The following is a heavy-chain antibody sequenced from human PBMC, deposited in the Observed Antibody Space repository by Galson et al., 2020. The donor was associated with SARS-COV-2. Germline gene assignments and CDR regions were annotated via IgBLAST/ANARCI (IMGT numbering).Heavy chain of an antibody. CDR2: FDPEDGET. D-gene: IGHD3-10*01. Sequence: SVKVSCKVTKYTLIDLSMHWVRQAPGKGLEWMGGFDPEDGETIYAQKFQGRVTMTEDSSTDTVYMELGSLRSEDTAVYYCATGGHDPMEEKPLDSWGQGTLVTVSA. V-gene: IGHV1-24*01. CDR1: KYTLIDLS. CDR3: ATGGHDPMEEKPLDS. J-gene: IGHJ4*02.